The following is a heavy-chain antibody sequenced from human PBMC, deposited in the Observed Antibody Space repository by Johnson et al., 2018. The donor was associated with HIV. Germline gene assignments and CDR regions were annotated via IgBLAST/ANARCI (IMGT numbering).Heavy chain of an antibody. Sequence: QVQLVESGGGVVQPGRSLRLSCAASGFTFDTYGMHWVRQAPGKGLEWVAVIWYDGSNKYYADSVKGRFTISRDNSKNTLYLQMNSLRAEDTAVYYCTRGGWKVVTSIFAFDIWGQGTMVAVSS. CDR3: TRGGWKVVTSIFAFDI. CDR2: IWYDGSNK. D-gene: IGHD2-21*02. V-gene: IGHV3-33*01. CDR1: GFTFDTYG. J-gene: IGHJ3*02.